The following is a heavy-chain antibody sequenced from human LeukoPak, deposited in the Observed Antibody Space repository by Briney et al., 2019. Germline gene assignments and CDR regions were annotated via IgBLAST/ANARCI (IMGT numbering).Heavy chain of an antibody. D-gene: IGHD3-16*01. CDR2: IKQDGSEK. Sequence: GGSLRPSCAASGFTFSSYWMSWVRQAPGKGLEWVADIKQDGSEKYYVDSVKGRFTISRDNAKNSLYLQMNSLRAEDTAVYYCARDPDFTFGGVKDYWGQGTLVTVSS. CDR3: ARDPDFTFGGVKDY. J-gene: IGHJ4*02. CDR1: GFTFSSYW. V-gene: IGHV3-7*01.